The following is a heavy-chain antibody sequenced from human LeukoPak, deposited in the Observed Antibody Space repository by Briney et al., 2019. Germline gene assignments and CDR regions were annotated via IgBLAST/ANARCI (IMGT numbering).Heavy chain of an antibody. V-gene: IGHV3-49*03. D-gene: IGHD6-13*01. CDR1: GFTFGDYA. CDR3: ARGGSSSWRIGVSDY. Sequence: GGSLRLSCTASGFTFGDYAMSWFRQAPGKELECVGFIRSKAYGGTTEYAASVKDRFTISRDDSKSIANLQMNSLKTEDTAVYYCARGGSSSWRIGVSDYWGQGTLVTVSS. CDR2: IRSKAYGGTT. J-gene: IGHJ4*02.